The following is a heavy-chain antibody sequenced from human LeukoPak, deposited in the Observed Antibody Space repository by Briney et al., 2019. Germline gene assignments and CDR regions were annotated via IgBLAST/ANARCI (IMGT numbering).Heavy chain of an antibody. Sequence: GGSLRLSCAASGFTFSSYAMHWVRQAPGKGLEWVAVISYDGSNKYYADSVKGRFTISRDNSKNTLYLQMNSLRAEDTAEYYCARDRPTYDSSGYYPDYWGQGTLVTVSS. V-gene: IGHV3-30*01. CDR2: ISYDGSNK. CDR3: ARDRPTYDSSGYYPDY. J-gene: IGHJ4*02. D-gene: IGHD3-22*01. CDR1: GFTFSSYA.